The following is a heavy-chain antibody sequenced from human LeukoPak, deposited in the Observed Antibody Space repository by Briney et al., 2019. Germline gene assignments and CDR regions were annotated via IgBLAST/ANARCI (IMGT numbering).Heavy chain of an antibody. J-gene: IGHJ4*02. D-gene: IGHD5-24*01. CDR2: ISRSGSTI. CDR1: GFTFNTYE. CDR3: ARDGYNSFDC. V-gene: IGHV3-48*03. Sequence: GGSLRLSCAASGFTFNTYEMNWVRQAPGKGLEWLSYISRSGSTIYYADSVKGRFTVSRDNAKNSLYLQMNTLRAEDTAVYYCARDGYNSFDCWGQGTLVTVSS.